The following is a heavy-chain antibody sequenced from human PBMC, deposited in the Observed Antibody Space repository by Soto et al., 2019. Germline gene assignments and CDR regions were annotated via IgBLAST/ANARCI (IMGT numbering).Heavy chain of an antibody. CDR2: ISGSGGST. D-gene: IGHD4-17*01. J-gene: IGHJ6*02. V-gene: IGHV3-23*01. CDR3: AKGYYGGPYYYGMDV. Sequence: PGGSLRLSCAASGFTFSSYAMSWVRQAPGKGLEWVSAISGSGGSTYYADSVKGWFTISRDNSKNTLYLQMNSLRAEDTAVYYCAKGYYGGPYYYGMDVWGQGTTVTVSS. CDR1: GFTFSSYA.